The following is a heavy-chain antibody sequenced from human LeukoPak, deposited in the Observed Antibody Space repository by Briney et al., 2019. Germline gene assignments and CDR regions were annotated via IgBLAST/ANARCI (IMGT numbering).Heavy chain of an antibody. V-gene: IGHV1-46*01. J-gene: IGHJ4*02. CDR3: ARVQRASRDGYNLGGFDY. Sequence: ASVKVSCKASGYTFTSYYMHWVRQAPGQGLEWMGIINPSGGSTSYAQKFQGRVTMTRDMSTSTVYMELSSLRSEDTAVYYCARVQRASRDGYNLGGFDYWGQGTLVTVSS. D-gene: IGHD5-24*01. CDR2: INPSGGST. CDR1: GYTFTSYY.